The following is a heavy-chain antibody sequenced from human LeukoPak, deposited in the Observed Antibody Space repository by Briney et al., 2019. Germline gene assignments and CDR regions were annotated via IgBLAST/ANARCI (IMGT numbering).Heavy chain of an antibody. CDR2: ISAYNGNT. D-gene: IGHD2-2*01. CDR1: GYTFTRYG. CDR3: ARSGCSSTSCYGWFDP. Sequence: ASVKVSCKPSGYTFTRYGISWVRQAPGQGLEWMGWISAYNGNTNYAQKLQGRVTMTTDTSTSTAYMELRSLRSDDTAVYDCARSGCSSTSCYGWFDPWGQGTLVTVSS. J-gene: IGHJ5*02. V-gene: IGHV1-18*01.